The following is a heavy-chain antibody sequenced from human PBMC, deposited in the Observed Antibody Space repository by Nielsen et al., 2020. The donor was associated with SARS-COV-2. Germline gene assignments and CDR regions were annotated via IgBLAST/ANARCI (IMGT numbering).Heavy chain of an antibody. J-gene: IGHJ4*02. CDR1: ELTIVGYA. V-gene: IGHV3-23*01. CDR3: ARDLIRGDGIWLLAY. Sequence: GGSLRLSCAASELTIVGYAMSWVRQAPGKGLEWVSGILGSGDTYYADSVRGRFTISRDNYKKMVYLQMNSLTAEDTAVYYCARDLIRGDGIWLLAYWGQGALVTVSS. D-gene: IGHD5-18*01. CDR2: ILGSGDT.